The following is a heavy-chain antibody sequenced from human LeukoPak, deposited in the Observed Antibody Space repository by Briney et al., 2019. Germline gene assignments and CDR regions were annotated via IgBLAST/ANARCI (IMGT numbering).Heavy chain of an antibody. J-gene: IGHJ3*02. CDR2: IYYSGST. Sequence: SETLSLTCTVSGGSISSYYWSWIRQPPGKGLEWIGYIYYSGSTNHNPSLKSRVTISVDTSKNQFSLKLSSVTAADTAVYYCARAGDYVWGRYKGPFDIWGQGTMVTVSS. CDR1: GGSISSYY. CDR3: ARAGDYVWGRYKGPFDI. D-gene: IGHD3-16*01. V-gene: IGHV4-59*01.